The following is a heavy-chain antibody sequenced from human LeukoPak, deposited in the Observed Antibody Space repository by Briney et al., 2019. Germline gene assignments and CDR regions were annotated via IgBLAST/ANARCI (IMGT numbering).Heavy chain of an antibody. Sequence: ASVKVSCKTSGHTSSSYGITWVRQAPGQGLEWMGWISGYNGDTKYAQRLQGRVAMTTDTSTSTAYMELRSLRSDDTAVYYCARDGQLWFSGYYADNWFDPWGQGTQVTVSS. CDR1: GHTSSSYG. CDR3: ARDGQLWFSGYYADNWFDP. V-gene: IGHV1-18*01. CDR2: ISGYNGDT. J-gene: IGHJ5*02. D-gene: IGHD5-18*01.